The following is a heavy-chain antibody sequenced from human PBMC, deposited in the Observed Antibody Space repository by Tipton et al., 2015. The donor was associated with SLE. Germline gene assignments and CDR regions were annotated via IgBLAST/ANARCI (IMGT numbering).Heavy chain of an antibody. CDR1: GFTFSSYG. D-gene: IGHD6-13*01. CDR2: IRYDGSSK. CDR3: AKDTSSWPHAFDI. V-gene: IGHV3-30*02. J-gene: IGHJ3*02. Sequence: SLRLSCAASGFTFSSYGMHWVRQAPGKGLEWVAFIRYDGSSKYYADSVKGRFTISRDNSKNTLYLQMNSLRAEDTAVYYCAKDTSSWPHAFDIWGQGTMVIVSS.